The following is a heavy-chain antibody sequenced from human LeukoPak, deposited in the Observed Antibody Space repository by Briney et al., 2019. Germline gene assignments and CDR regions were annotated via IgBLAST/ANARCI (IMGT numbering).Heavy chain of an antibody. CDR3: ARPTGSDY. J-gene: IGHJ4*02. V-gene: IGHV3-11*04. CDR2: ISSSGTTI. D-gene: IGHD1-1*01. CDR1: GFTFSDYY. Sequence: GGXLRLSCAASGFTFSDYYMSWLRQAPGKGVEGVSYISSSGTTIYYAASVKGRFTISRDNAKNSLYLQMNSLRAEDMAVYYCARPTGSDYWGQGTLVTVSS.